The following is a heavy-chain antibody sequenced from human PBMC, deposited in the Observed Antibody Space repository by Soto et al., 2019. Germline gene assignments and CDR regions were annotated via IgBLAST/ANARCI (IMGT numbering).Heavy chain of an antibody. CDR2: ISGSGGGT. V-gene: IGHV3-23*01. CDR1: GFTFSTYA. Sequence: EVQLLESGGGLVQPGGSLRLSCAASGFTFSTYAMTWVRQAPGKGLEWVSVISGSGGGTYYADSVKGRFTISRDNSKNTLYLQMNSLRVEDTAVYYCAKAGKYCSSTNCYTSYWGQGTLVTVSS. CDR3: AKAGKYCSSTNCYTSY. J-gene: IGHJ4*02. D-gene: IGHD2-2*01.